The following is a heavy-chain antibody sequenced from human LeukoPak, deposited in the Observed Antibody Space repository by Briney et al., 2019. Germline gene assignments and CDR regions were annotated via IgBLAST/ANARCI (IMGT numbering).Heavy chain of an antibody. CDR1: GDSISSGDYY. J-gene: IGHJ6*03. CDR2: ISSSGST. CDR3: AREVRPYDILTGYSQEPYWEYYYYYYYMDV. V-gene: IGHV4-61*02. D-gene: IGHD3-9*01. Sequence: SETLSLTCTVSGDSISSGDYYWSWIRQPAGKGLEWIGRISSSGSTNYNPSLKSRVTMSVDTSKNQFSLKLSSVTAADTAVYYCAREVRPYDILTGYSQEPYWEYYYYYYYMDVWGKGTTATISS.